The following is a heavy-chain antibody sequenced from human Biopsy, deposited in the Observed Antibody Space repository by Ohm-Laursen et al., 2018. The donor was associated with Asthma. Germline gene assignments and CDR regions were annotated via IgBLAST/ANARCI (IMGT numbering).Heavy chain of an antibody. CDR2: MYHSGSP. V-gene: IGHV4-39*01. D-gene: IGHD3-22*01. J-gene: IGHJ4*02. Sequence: TLSLTCGVSGGSITSSSYYWGWIRQPPGKGMEWIGSMYHSGSPYYHPSLKSRATISVDTSKNQLSLKMSSVTAADTAVYFCVRHQYSSSWSTFDYWGQGALVTVSS. CDR3: VRHQYSSSWSTFDY. CDR1: GGSITSSSYY.